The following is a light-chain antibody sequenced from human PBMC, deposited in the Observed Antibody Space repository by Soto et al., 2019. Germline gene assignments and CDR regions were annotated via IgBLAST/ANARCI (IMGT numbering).Light chain of an antibody. CDR3: QQYGSSRFT. J-gene: IGKJ3*01. Sequence: EIVLTQSPGTLSLSPGERVTLSCRASQSISSSYLAWYQQKPGKAPRLLVYGASSRATGIPDRFSGSWSGTDFTLTISRLEPEDFAVYYCQQYGSSRFTFGPGTKVDIK. V-gene: IGKV3-20*01. CDR2: GAS. CDR1: QSISSSY.